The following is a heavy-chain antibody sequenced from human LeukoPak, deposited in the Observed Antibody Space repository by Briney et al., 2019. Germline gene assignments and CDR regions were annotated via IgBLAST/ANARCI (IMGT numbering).Heavy chain of an antibody. J-gene: IGHJ4*02. CDR3: ARNGQWLVPLDY. CDR1: GYTLTELS. CDR2: ISAYNGNT. D-gene: IGHD6-19*01. Sequence: ASVKVSCKVSGYTLTELSMHWVRQAPGKGLEWMGWISAYNGNTNYAQKLQGRVTMTTDTSTSTAYMELRSLRSDDTAVYYCARNGQWLVPLDYWGQGTLVTVSS. V-gene: IGHV1-18*01.